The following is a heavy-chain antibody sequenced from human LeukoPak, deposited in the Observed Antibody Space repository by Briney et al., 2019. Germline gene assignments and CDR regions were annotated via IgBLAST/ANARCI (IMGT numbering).Heavy chain of an antibody. Sequence: SETLSLTCTVSGGSISSYYWSWIRQPPGKGLEWIGYIYYSGSTNYNPSLKSRVTISVDTSKNQFSLKLSSVTAADTAVYYCARHSRSSIFGVVMAVSYWGQGTLVTVSS. CDR1: GGSISSYY. J-gene: IGHJ4*02. V-gene: IGHV4-59*08. D-gene: IGHD3-3*01. CDR3: ARHSRSSIFGVVMAVSY. CDR2: IYYSGST.